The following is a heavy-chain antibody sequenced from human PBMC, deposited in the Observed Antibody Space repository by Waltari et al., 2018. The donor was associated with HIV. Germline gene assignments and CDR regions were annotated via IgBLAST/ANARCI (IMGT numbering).Heavy chain of an antibody. D-gene: IGHD2-15*01. CDR3: AKELRSGYSYYYYGMDV. V-gene: IGHV3-30*02. CDR1: GFSFSISG. Sequence: QGQLVESGGGVVQPGGSLRLSCAASGFSFSISGMHWVRQAPGKGLDGVTFIRYDGNTKYYADSVKGRFTISRDNSKNTLYLQMSSLRAEDTAVYYCAKELRSGYSYYYYGMDVWGQGTTVTVSS. CDR2: IRYDGNTK. J-gene: IGHJ6*02.